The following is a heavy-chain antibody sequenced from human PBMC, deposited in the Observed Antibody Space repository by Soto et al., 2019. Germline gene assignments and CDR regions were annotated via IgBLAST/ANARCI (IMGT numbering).Heavy chain of an antibody. CDR2: IYYSGST. Sequence: LQLRESGPGLVKPSETLSLTCTVSGGSIGYSNYYWGWLRQPPGKALEWIGTIYYSGSTYYNPSLKSRVTMSVDTSKNQFSLKLTSVAAADTAVYYCAKLVVPTSSWFDPWGQGTLVTVSS. CDR1: GGSIGYSNYY. CDR3: AKLVVPTSSWFDP. J-gene: IGHJ5*02. V-gene: IGHV4-39*01. D-gene: IGHD2-21*01.